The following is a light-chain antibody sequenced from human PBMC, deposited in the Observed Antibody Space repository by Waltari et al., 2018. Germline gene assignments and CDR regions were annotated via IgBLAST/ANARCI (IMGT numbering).Light chain of an antibody. CDR3: QQSYSSPPT. V-gene: IGKV1-39*01. CDR1: QSISGY. J-gene: IGKJ1*01. Sequence: DIQMTQSPSSLSASVGDSVTITCRASQSISGYLNWYQQKPGKAPKLLIYAASSLQSGVPSRFSGSGSGTDFTLSISSLQPEDFATYYCQQSYSSPPTFGQGTKVEIK. CDR2: AAS.